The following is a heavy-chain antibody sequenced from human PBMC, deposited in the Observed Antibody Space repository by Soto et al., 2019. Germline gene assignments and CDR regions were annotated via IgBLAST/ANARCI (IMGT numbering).Heavy chain of an antibody. CDR3: AKKQGWVDY. CDR1: GGSFSGYY. V-gene: IGHV4-34*01. Sequence: QVQLQQWGAGLLKPSETLSLTCAVYGGSFSGYYWSWIRQPPGKGLEWIGEINHSGSTNYNPSLKSRVTISVDTSKIQFSLKLCSVTAADTAVYYCAKKQGWVDYLGQGPLFTVSS. CDR2: INHSGST. D-gene: IGHD1-26*01. J-gene: IGHJ4*02.